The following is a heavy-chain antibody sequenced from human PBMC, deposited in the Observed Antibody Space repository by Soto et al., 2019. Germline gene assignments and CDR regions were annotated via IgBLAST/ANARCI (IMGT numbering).Heavy chain of an antibody. J-gene: IGHJ4*02. CDR2: IYHSGST. CDR1: GGSISSSNW. CDR3: ARAGGLGYCSGGSCYLG. V-gene: IGHV4-4*01. Sequence: QVQLQESGPGLVKPSGTLSLTCAVSGGSISSSNWWSWVRQPPGKGLEWIGEIYHSGSTNYNPSLKSRVTISVDKSKNQFSLKLSSVTAADTAVYCCARAGGLGYCSGGSCYLGWGQGTLVTVSS. D-gene: IGHD2-15*01.